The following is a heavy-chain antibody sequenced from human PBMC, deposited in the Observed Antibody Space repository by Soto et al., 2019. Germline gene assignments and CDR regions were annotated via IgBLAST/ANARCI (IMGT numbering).Heavy chain of an antibody. V-gene: IGHV3-72*01. D-gene: IGHD3-16*01. J-gene: IGHJ4*02. CDR3: STTVITAPLFEY. CDR2: IRNKPNGHTT. Sequence: EVQLVESGGGLVQPGGSLRLSCAGSGFTFSGHYMDWVRQAPGKGLEWLGRIRNKPNGHTTEYAASVKGRFTISRDDSKNSVHLQMNRLKSEDTAVYYCSTTVITAPLFEYWGQGTLVTVSS. CDR1: GFTFSGHY.